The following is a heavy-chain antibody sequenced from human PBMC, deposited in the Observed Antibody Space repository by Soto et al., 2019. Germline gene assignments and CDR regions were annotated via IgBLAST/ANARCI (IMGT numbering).Heavy chain of an antibody. CDR3: ARGMVPSSFSWFDP. CDR2: INPNSGGT. Sequence: GASVKVSCKASGYTFTGYYMHWVRQAPGQGLEWMGWINPNSGGTNYAQKFQGWVTMTRDTSISTAYMELSRLRSDDTAVYYCARGMVPSSFSWFDPWGQGTLVTVSS. CDR1: GYTFTGYY. J-gene: IGHJ5*02. V-gene: IGHV1-2*04. D-gene: IGHD2-2*01.